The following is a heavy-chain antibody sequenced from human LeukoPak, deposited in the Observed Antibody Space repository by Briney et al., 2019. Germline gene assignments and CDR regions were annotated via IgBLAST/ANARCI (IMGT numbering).Heavy chain of an antibody. CDR1: GFTLSSYA. Sequence: GGSLRLSCATSGFTLSSYAMNWVRQAPGKGLEWVSSISRSSTYKFYADSVKGRFTVSRDNAKNSLYLQMNSLRAEDTAVYYCAKSIGYDDYEGSYGKDVWGHGTTVTVSS. D-gene: IGHD4-17*01. J-gene: IGHJ6*02. V-gene: IGHV3-21*01. CDR3: AKSIGYDDYEGSYGKDV. CDR2: ISRSSTYK.